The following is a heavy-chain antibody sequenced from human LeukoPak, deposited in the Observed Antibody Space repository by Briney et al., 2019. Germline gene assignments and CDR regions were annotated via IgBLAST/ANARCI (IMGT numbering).Heavy chain of an antibody. CDR1: GGSISSGSYY. V-gene: IGHV4-61*02. Sequence: PSETLSLTCTVSGGSISSGSYYWSWIRQPAGKGLEWIGRIYTSGSTNYNPSLKSRVTISVDTSKNQFSLKLSSVTAADTAVYYCAREDPYYDFWSGYTFDYWGQGTLVTVSS. CDR3: AREDPYYDFWSGYTFDY. D-gene: IGHD3-3*01. J-gene: IGHJ4*02. CDR2: IYTSGST.